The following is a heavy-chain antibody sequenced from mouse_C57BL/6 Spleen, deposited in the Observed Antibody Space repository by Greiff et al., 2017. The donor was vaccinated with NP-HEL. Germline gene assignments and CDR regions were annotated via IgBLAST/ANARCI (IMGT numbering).Heavy chain of an antibody. CDR1: GFTFSSYG. Sequence: DVKLVESGGDLVKPGGSLKLSCAASGFTFSSYGMSWVRQTPDKRLEWVATISSGGSYTYYPDSVKGRFTISRDNAKNTLYLQMSSLKSEDTAMYYCASFYYYGSSPGYFDYWGQGTTLTVSS. V-gene: IGHV5-6*02. CDR3: ASFYYYGSSPGYFDY. CDR2: ISSGGSYT. D-gene: IGHD1-1*01. J-gene: IGHJ2*01.